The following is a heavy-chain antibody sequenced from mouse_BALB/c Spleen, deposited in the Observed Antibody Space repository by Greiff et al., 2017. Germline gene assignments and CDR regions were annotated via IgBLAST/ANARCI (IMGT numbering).Heavy chain of an antibody. V-gene: IGHV5-4*02. CDR1: GFTFSDYY. Sequence: VQLKESGGGLVKPGGSLKLSCAASGFTFSDYYMYWVRQTPEKRLEWVATISDGGSYTYYPDSVKGRFTISRDNAKNNLYLQMSSLKSEDTAMYYCARDRDGYYAMDYWGQGTSVTVSS. CDR3: ARDRDGYYAMDY. J-gene: IGHJ4*01. D-gene: IGHD2-3*01. CDR2: ISDGGSYT.